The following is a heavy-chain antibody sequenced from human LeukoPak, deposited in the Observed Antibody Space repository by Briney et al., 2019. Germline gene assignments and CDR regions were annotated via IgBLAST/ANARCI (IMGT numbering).Heavy chain of an antibody. CDR1: GFTFSNAW. Sequence: GGSLRLSCAASGFTFSNAWMSWVRQAPGKGLEWVSAISGGSDSTYYADSVKGRFTISRDNSKNTLYLQLSSLRAEDTAVYFCAKPDSGWGYFDYWGQGALVTVSS. V-gene: IGHV3-23*01. D-gene: IGHD6-19*01. CDR2: ISGGSDST. CDR3: AKPDSGWGYFDY. J-gene: IGHJ4*02.